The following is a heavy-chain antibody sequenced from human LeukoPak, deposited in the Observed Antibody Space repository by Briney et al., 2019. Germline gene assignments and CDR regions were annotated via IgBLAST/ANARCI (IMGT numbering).Heavy chain of an antibody. D-gene: IGHD4-11*01. CDR1: GGSISSYY. V-gene: IGHV4-59*08. CDR2: MFYSRST. J-gene: IGHJ4*02. Sequence: SETLSLTCTVSGGSISSYYWSWIRQPPGKGLEWIGYMFYSRSTNSNPSLKSRVTMSVDTSKNQFSLKLSSVTAADTAVYYCARHQATITTIFDYWGQGTLVPVSS. CDR3: ARHQATITTIFDY.